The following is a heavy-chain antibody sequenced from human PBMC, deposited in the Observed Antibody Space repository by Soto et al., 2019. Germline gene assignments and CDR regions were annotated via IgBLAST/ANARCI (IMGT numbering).Heavy chain of an antibody. J-gene: IGHJ4*02. CDR3: GRDVRRYYSDQFGS. Sequence: QVLLQESGPGLVKPSGTLSLTCGVSGGSISSSKWWSWVRQPPGKGLEWLGEVYHSGSANYNPSLRSRVTISVDRSRNQLSLNLTSVTAADTAVYYCGRDVRRYYSDQFGSWGQGILVIVSS. D-gene: IGHD4-17*01. CDR2: VYHSGSA. CDR1: GGSISSSKW. V-gene: IGHV4-4*02.